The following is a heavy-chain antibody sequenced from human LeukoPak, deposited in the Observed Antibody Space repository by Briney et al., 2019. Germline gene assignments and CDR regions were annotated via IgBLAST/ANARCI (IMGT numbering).Heavy chain of an antibody. CDR3: AREAAPTYYYYYMDV. CDR2: IYSGGST. Sequence: GGSLRLSCAASGFTVSSNYMSWVRQAPGEGLEWVSVIYSGGSTYYADSVKGRFTISRDNSKNTLYLQMNSLRAEDTAVYYCAREAAPTYYYYYMDVWGKGTTVTVSS. J-gene: IGHJ6*03. V-gene: IGHV3-66*01. D-gene: IGHD6-13*01. CDR1: GFTVSSNY.